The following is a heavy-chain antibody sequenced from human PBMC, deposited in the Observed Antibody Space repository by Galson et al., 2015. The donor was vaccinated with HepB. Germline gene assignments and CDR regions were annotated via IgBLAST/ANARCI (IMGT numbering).Heavy chain of an antibody. CDR3: ARPALATVTTNGYYYGMDV. D-gene: IGHD4-17*01. CDR2: ISSSSSTI. CDR1: GFTFSSYS. Sequence: SLRLSCAASGFTFSSYSMNWVRQAPGKGLEWVSYISSSSSTIYYADSVKGRFAISRDNAKNSLYLQVNSLRAEDTAVYYCARPALATVTTNGYYYGMDVWGQGTTVTVSS. J-gene: IGHJ6*02. V-gene: IGHV3-48*01.